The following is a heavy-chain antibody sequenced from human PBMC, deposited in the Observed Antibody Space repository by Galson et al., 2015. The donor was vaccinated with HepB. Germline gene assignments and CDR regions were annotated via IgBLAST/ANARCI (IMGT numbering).Heavy chain of an antibody. CDR1: GFTFSSYS. Sequence: SLGLSCAASGFTFSSYSMNWVRQAPGKGLEWVSSISSSSSYIYYADSVKGRFTISRDNAKNSLYLQMNSLRAEDTAVYYCAREGKGGAFDIWGQGTMVTVSS. J-gene: IGHJ3*02. CDR3: AREGKGGAFDI. V-gene: IGHV3-21*01. D-gene: IGHD1-26*01. CDR2: ISSSSSYI.